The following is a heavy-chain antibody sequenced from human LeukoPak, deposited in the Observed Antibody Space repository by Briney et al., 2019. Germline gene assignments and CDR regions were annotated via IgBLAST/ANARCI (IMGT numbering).Heavy chain of an antibody. J-gene: IGHJ4*02. V-gene: IGHV3-21*01. CDR3: AREDRVYDILTGYYYYFDY. CDR2: ISSSSSYI. D-gene: IGHD3-9*01. Sequence: GGPLRLSCAASGFTFSSYSMNWVRQAPGKGLEWVSSISSSSSYIYYADSVKGRFTISRDNAKNSLYLQMNSLRAEDTAVYYCAREDRVYDILTGYYYYFDYWGQGTLVTVSS. CDR1: GFTFSSYS.